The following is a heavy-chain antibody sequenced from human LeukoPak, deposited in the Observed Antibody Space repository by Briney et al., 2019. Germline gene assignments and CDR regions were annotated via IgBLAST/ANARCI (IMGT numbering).Heavy chain of an antibody. CDR3: AKGGRITMLRGVQRDHYFDY. CDR1: GFTFSSYG. Sequence: QSGGSLRLSCGVSGFTFSSYGMHWVRQAPGQGLEWVAYIRYDGSNRHCADSVKGRFTIFRDNSKNTLYLQMNSLRVEDTAVYYCAKGGRITMLRGVQRDHYFDYWGQGTLVTVSS. V-gene: IGHV3-30*02. J-gene: IGHJ4*02. CDR2: IRYDGSNR. D-gene: IGHD3-10*01.